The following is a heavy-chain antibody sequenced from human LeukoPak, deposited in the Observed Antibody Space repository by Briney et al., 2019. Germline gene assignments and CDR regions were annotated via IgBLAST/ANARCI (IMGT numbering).Heavy chain of an antibody. J-gene: IGHJ5*02. Sequence: GGSLRLSCAASGFTFSSYSMNWVRQAPGKGLEWVSYISSSSSTIYYADSVKGRFTISRDNAKNSLYLQMNSLRAEDTAVYYCARGDYDYVWGSYRPRWFDPWGQGTLVTASS. CDR2: ISSSSSTI. CDR1: GFTFSSYS. V-gene: IGHV3-48*04. CDR3: ARGDYDYVWGSYRPRWFDP. D-gene: IGHD3-16*02.